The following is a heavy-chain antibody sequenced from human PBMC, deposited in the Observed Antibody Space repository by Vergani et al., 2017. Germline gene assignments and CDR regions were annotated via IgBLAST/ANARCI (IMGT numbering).Heavy chain of an antibody. V-gene: IGHV3-21*01. CDR2: ISSSSSYI. CDR1: GFTFSSYS. J-gene: IGHJ4*02. D-gene: IGHD3-22*01. Sequence: EVQLVESGGGLVKPGGSLRLSCAASGFTFSSYSMNWVRQAPGKGLEWVSSISSSSSYIYYADSVKGRFTISRDNAKNSLYLQMNSLRAEDTAVYYCARPNYYDSSGYYWELAYWGQGTLVTVSS. CDR3: ARPNYYDSSGYYWELAY.